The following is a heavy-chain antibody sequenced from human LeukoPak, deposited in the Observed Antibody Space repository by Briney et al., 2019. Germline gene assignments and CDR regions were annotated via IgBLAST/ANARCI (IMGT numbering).Heavy chain of an antibody. CDR2: IYYSGST. CDR1: GGSISSSSYY. V-gene: IGHV4-31*03. D-gene: IGHD2-2*02. J-gene: IGHJ6*02. CDR3: ASIYTPGGPAGHYGMDV. Sequence: PSETLSLTCTVSGGSISSSSYYWGWIRQHPGKGLEWIGYIYYSGSTYYNPSLKSRVTISVDTSKNQFSLKLSSVTAADTAVYYCASIYTPGGPAGHYGMDVWGQGTTVTVSS.